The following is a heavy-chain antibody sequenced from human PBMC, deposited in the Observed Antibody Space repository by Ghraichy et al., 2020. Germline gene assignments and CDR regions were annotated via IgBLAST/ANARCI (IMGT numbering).Heavy chain of an antibody. CDR3: ARVGTTYDILTGYYFPSSPEPYYFDY. Sequence: GGSLRLSCAASGFTFSSYWMSWVRQAPGKGLEWVANIKQDGSEKYYVDSVKGRFTISRDNAKNSLYLQMNSLRAEDTAVYYCARVGTTYDILTGYYFPSSPEPYYFDYWGQGTLVTVSS. J-gene: IGHJ4*02. CDR1: GFTFSSYW. D-gene: IGHD3-9*01. V-gene: IGHV3-7*03. CDR2: IKQDGSEK.